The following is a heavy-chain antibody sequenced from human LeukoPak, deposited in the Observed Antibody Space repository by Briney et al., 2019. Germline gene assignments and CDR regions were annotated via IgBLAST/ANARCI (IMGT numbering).Heavy chain of an antibody. Sequence: GGSLRLSCAASGFTFSSYGMHWVRQAPGKGLEWVAVISYDGSNKYYADSVKGRFTISRDNSENTLYLQMNSLRAEDTAVYYCAKDLTVAGEYFDYWGQGTLDTVSS. CDR2: ISYDGSNK. V-gene: IGHV3-30*18. CDR3: AKDLTVAGEYFDY. D-gene: IGHD6-19*01. CDR1: GFTFSSYG. J-gene: IGHJ4*02.